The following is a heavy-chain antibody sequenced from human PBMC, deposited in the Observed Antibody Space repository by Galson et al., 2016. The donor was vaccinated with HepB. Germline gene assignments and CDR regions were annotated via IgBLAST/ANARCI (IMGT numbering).Heavy chain of an antibody. CDR1: GFILSNYW. V-gene: IGHV3-7*03. Sequence: SLRLSCAVSGFILSNYWTGWVRQAPGKGLEWVASINPDGTEIRYVDSAKGRFNISRDSAKNSLHLQLDSLRGEDTAVYFCTKGGPYHDILTGYYHGRFEYWGQGTLVTVSS. CDR3: TKGGPYHDILTGYYHGRFEY. D-gene: IGHD3-9*01. CDR2: INPDGTEI. J-gene: IGHJ4*02.